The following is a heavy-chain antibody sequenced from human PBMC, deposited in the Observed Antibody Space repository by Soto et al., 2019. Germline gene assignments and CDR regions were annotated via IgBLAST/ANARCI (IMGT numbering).Heavy chain of an antibody. CDR2: VIPIFGTA. D-gene: IGHD3-22*01. CDR1: GGIFSSYA. V-gene: IGHV1-69*01. CDR3: AGAGDSGGYYSGYYYYGMDF. J-gene: IGHJ6*02. Sequence: QVQLVQSGAEVKKPRSSAKVSCKASGGIFSSYAIRWVRQATGQGLEWMGGVIPIFGTANYAQKFQGRVTITANQSTSTAYMELSSRRSEDMAVYYCAGAGDSGGYYSGYYYYGMDFSGQGSTVTVSS.